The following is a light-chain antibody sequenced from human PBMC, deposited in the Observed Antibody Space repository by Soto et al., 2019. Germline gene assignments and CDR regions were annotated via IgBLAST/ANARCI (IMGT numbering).Light chain of an antibody. CDR1: SSDIGGSKY. CDR2: EVT. V-gene: IGLV2-14*01. J-gene: IGLJ2*01. CDR3: SSYSISAGLVL. Sequence: QSVLTQPASLSGSPGQSITISCAGTSSDIGGSKYVSWYQQHPGKAPKLIIYEVTYRPSGVSARFSGSKSDNTASLTISGLQADDEADYYCSSYSISAGLVLFGGGTKLTVL.